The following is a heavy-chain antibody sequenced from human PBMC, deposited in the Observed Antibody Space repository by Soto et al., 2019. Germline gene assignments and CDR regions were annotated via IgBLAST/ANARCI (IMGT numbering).Heavy chain of an antibody. CDR1: GGTFSSYA. J-gene: IGHJ4*02. Sequence: ASVKVYCKASGGTFSSYAISWVRQAPGQGLEWMGGIIPIFGTANYAQKFQGRVTITADKSTSTAYMELSSLRSEDTAVYYCARDSSSGWYQFGPFDYWGQGTLVTVSS. D-gene: IGHD6-19*01. V-gene: IGHV1-69*06. CDR2: IIPIFGTA. CDR3: ARDSSSGWYQFGPFDY.